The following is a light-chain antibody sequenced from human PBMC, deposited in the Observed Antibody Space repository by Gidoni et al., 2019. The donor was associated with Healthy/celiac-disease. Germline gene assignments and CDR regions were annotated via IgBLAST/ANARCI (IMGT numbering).Light chain of an antibody. V-gene: IGLV3-21*04. CDR2: YDS. CDR1: NIGSKR. J-gene: IGLJ2*01. Sequence: SYVPTQPPSVSVAPGKTARITCGGNNIGSKRVNWYQQKPGQAPVLVIYYDSDRPSGSPERFSGSNSGNTATLAISRVEAGYEADYYCQVWDSSSDHVVFGGGPNLTVL. CDR3: QVWDSSSDHVV.